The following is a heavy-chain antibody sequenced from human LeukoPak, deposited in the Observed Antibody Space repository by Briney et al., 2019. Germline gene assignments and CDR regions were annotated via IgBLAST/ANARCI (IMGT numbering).Heavy chain of an antibody. J-gene: IGHJ4*02. CDR1: GFTFSNYG. CDR2: ISYDGSNK. CDR3: AKDGEIYYGSGSYYNFLDC. D-gene: IGHD3-10*01. Sequence: GGSLRLSCAASGFTFSNYGMHWVRQAPGKGLEWVAVISYDGSNKFYADSVKGRFTISRDNSENTLFLQMNSLRAEDTAVYYCAKDGEIYYGSGSYYNFLDCWGQGTLVTVSS. V-gene: IGHV3-30*18.